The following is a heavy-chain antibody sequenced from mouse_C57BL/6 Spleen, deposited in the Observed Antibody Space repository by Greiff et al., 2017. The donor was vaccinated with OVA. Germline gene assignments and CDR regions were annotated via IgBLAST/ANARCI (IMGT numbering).Heavy chain of an antibody. CDR3: ARRAYDYDPFYAMDY. V-gene: IGHV1-26*01. CDR1: GYTFTDYY. CDR2: INPNNGGT. J-gene: IGHJ4*01. Sequence: VQLQQSGPELVKPGASVKISCKASGYTFTDYYMNWVKQSHGKSLEWIGDINPNNGGTSYNQKFKGKATLTVDKSSSTAYMELRRLTSEDSAVYYCARRAYDYDPFYAMDYWGQGTSVTVSS. D-gene: IGHD2-4*01.